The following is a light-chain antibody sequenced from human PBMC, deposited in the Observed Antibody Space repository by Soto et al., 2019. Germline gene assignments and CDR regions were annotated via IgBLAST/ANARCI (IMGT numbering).Light chain of an antibody. Sequence: DLQMTQSPSSLSASVGDRVTITCRASQSISSYLNWYQQKQGKAPKLLIYKASTLKSGVPSRFSGSGSGTELTITISSLQPDDCETYYCQHYNSYSEAFGQGTKVDIK. CDR3: QHYNSYSEA. V-gene: IGKV1-5*03. CDR2: KAS. J-gene: IGKJ1*01. CDR1: QSISSY.